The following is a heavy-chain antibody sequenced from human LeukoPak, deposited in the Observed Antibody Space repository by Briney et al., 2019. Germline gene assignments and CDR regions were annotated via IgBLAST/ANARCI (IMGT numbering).Heavy chain of an antibody. CDR3: ARSDGLIKWSIYYYYYMDV. CDR2: ISADNGDT. D-gene: IGHD2-8*01. Sequence: ASVKVSYKASGYTFRNYGISWVRQAPGQGLEWMGWISADNGDTNYAQMLQGRITMTTDTSTSTAYMELRSLRSDDTAVYYCARSDGLIKWSIYYYYYMDVWGKGTTVTVSS. J-gene: IGHJ6*03. V-gene: IGHV1-18*01. CDR1: GYTFRNYG.